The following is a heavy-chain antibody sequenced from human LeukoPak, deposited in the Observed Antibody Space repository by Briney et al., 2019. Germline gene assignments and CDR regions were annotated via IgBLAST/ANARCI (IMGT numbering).Heavy chain of an antibody. J-gene: IGHJ6*03. CDR1: GGSISSLNW. CDR2: IYHSGNI. D-gene: IGHD3-16*01. V-gene: IGHV4-4*02. Sequence: PSGTLSLTCVVSGGSISSLNWWSWVRQPPGKGLEWIGEIYHSGNINSNPSLTSRVTISLDESKNQFSLKVTSVTAADTAVYYCAGGHRHFYSYYLMDVWGKGTTVTVSS. CDR3: AGGHRHFYSYYLMDV.